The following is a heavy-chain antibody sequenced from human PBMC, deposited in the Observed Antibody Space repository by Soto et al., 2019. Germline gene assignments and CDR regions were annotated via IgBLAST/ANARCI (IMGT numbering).Heavy chain of an antibody. CDR3: ARDVFY. V-gene: IGHV1-18*01. CDR1: GYTFSSHG. Sequence: QVQLVQSGAEMKKPGASVKVSCKASGYTFSSHGINWVRQAPGQQLEWVGWISADDGYTNYAQNLQDRVIMTTDTSTSTAYMELTSLRSDDTAVYYCARDVFYWGQGTLVTVSS. CDR2: ISADDGYT. J-gene: IGHJ4*02.